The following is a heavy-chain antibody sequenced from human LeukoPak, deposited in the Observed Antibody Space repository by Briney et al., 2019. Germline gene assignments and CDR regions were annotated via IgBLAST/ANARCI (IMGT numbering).Heavy chain of an antibody. Sequence: PGGSLRLSCAASGFTVSRNYMSGVRQAPGKGLEWVSGIYIGGSTSYADSVKDRFSLSRDKSKNTLYMQMKSLRHEDTAVYYCAKVWAFGAFDIWGQGTMVAASS. D-gene: IGHD3-16*01. J-gene: IGHJ3*02. V-gene: IGHV3-53*05. CDR1: GFTVSRNY. CDR2: IYIGGST. CDR3: AKVWAFGAFDI.